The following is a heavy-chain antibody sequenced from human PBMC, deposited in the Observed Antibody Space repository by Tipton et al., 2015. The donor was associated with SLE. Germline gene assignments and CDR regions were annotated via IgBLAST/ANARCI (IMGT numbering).Heavy chain of an antibody. V-gene: IGHV3-48*03. Sequence: SLRLSCAASGFTFSSYEMNWVRQAPGKGLEWVSYISSSGSTIYYADSVKGRFTMSRDNAKKSLCLQMNSLRPEDTALYYCASSRSPGMATAPRYWGQGTLVTVTS. CDR2: ISSSGSTI. D-gene: IGHD5-24*01. J-gene: IGHJ4*02. CDR3: ASSRSPGMATAPRY. CDR1: GFTFSSYE.